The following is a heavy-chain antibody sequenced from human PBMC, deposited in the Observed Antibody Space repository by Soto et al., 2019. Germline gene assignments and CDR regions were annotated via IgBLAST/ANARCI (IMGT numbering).Heavy chain of an antibody. CDR1: GVSITPYF. CDR3: ARHFDVDPSLDQYYFDL. CDR2: IYASGST. Sequence: QVQLQESGPGLVKPSETLSLTCTVSGVSITPYFWSWIRQPAGKAPEWVGHIYASGSTTYNPSLKMRVTMFVSQNQVSLRLTSVTAADTAVYYCARHFDVDPSLDQYYFDLWGRGAMVTVSS. J-gene: IGHJ2*01. V-gene: IGHV4-4*07. D-gene: IGHD3-9*01.